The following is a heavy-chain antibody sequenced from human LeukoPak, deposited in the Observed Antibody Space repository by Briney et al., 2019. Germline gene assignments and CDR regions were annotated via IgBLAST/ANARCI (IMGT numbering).Heavy chain of an antibody. Sequence: PSETLSLTCTVSGGSISNYYWSWIRQPPGKGLEWIGYINYSGSANYDPSLKSRVTISVDMSKTQFSLKLTSVTAADTAVYYCARVYRDDFWSGYSTHFDYWGQGTLVTVSS. J-gene: IGHJ4*02. CDR3: ARVYRDDFWSGYSTHFDY. V-gene: IGHV4-59*01. CDR2: INYSGSA. D-gene: IGHD3-3*01. CDR1: GGSISNYY.